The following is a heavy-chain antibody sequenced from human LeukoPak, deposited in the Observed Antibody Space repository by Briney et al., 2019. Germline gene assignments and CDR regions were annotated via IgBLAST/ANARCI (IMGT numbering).Heavy chain of an antibody. CDR2: IIPIFGTA. CDR3: ARGGSSEWELTY. CDR1: GGTFSSYA. J-gene: IGHJ4*02. Sequence: SVKVSCKASGGTFSSYAISWVRQAPGQGLEWVGGIIPIFGTANYAQKFQGRVTITTDTSTSTAYMELRSLRSDDTAVYYCARGGSSEWELTYWGQGTLVTVSS. D-gene: IGHD1-26*01. V-gene: IGHV1-69*05.